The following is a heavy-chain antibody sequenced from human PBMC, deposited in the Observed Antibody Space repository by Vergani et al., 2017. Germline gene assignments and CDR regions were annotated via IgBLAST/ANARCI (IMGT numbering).Heavy chain of an antibody. Sequence: QVQLVQSGAEVKKPGSSVKVSCKASGGTFSSYAISWVRQAPGQGLEWMGRIIPIFGTANYAQKFQGRVTITADESTSTAYMELSSLTSEDTAVYFCARTIVVVPTAARIAVAGSWYFDLWGRGALVTVSS. CDR3: ARTIVVVPTAARIAVAGSWYFDL. J-gene: IGHJ2*01. CDR1: GGTFSSYA. CDR2: IIPIFGTA. D-gene: IGHD6-19*01. V-gene: IGHV1-69*13.